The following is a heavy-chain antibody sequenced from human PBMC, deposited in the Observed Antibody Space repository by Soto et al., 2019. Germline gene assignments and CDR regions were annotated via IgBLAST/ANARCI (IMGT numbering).Heavy chain of an antibody. CDR1: GFAFSRRA. V-gene: IGHV3-23*01. D-gene: IGHD5-18*01. J-gene: IGHJ4*02. CDR2: ISEGGGTT. Sequence: EVQLLESGGGLIQPGGSLRLSCAASGFAFSRRAMAWVRQAPEKGLEWVSSISEGGGTTFYAGSVEGRFTISRDNSKNTLYLQMISVRADDTAVYYCAKGGYRHVYDWGRGTLVTVSS. CDR3: AKGGYRHVYD.